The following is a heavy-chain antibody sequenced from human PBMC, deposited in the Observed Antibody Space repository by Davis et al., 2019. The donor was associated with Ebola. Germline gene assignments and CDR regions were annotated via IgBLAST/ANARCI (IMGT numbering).Heavy chain of an antibody. D-gene: IGHD1-14*01. Sequence: SVKVSCKASGFTFTGSAMQWVRQARGQGLEWMGWIVLGSGNTNYAQKFQGRVTITRHMSTGTSYLDLSNLRSEDTAVYYCAASAGTVGKFDYWGQGTLVTVSS. CDR3: AASAGTVGKFDY. V-gene: IGHV1-58*02. CDR2: IVLGSGNT. J-gene: IGHJ4*01. CDR1: GFTFTGSA.